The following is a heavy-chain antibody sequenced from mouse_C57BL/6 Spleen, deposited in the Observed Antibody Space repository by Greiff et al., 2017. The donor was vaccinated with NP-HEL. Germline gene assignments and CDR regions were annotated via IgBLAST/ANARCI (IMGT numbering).Heavy chain of an antibody. CDR3: ARDYGSSPAWFAY. CDR2: IYPGGGYT. J-gene: IGHJ3*01. V-gene: IGHV1-63*01. CDR1: GYTFTNYW. Sequence: QVQLQQSGAELVRPGTSVKMSCKASGYTFTNYWIGWAKQRPGHGLEWIGDIYPGGGYTNYNEKFKGKATLTADKSSSTAYMQFSSLTSEDSAIYYGARDYGSSPAWFAYWGQGTLVTVSA. D-gene: IGHD1-1*01.